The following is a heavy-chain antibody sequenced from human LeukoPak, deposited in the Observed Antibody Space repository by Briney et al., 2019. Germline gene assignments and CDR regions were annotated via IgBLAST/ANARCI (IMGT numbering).Heavy chain of an antibody. D-gene: IGHD6-13*01. V-gene: IGHV1-46*01. J-gene: IGHJ5*02. CDR1: GYTFTNYY. CDR3: ARDVSYSGSRDAWWFDP. CDR2: INPSGGGT. Sequence: ASVKVSCKASGYTFTNYYIHWVRQAPGQGREWMGIINPSGGGTSYAQKFQGRVTMTRDMSTNTFYMELSSLRFDDTAVYYCARDVSYSGSRDAWWFDPWGQGTLVTVSS.